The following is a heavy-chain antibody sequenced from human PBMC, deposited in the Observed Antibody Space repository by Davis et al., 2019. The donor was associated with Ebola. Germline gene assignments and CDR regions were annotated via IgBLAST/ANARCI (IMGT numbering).Heavy chain of an antibody. D-gene: IGHD1-26*01. CDR1: GFTFSNYD. J-gene: IGHJ4*02. Sequence: GESLKISCAASGFTFSNYDMSWIRQAPGKGLVWVSCINRDGSTTTYADSVKGRFTISRDNAKNTLYLQMNNLRVEDTAVYYCATLPGYYWGQGTLVTVSS. CDR3: ATLPGYY. V-gene: IGHV3-74*03. CDR2: INRDGSTT.